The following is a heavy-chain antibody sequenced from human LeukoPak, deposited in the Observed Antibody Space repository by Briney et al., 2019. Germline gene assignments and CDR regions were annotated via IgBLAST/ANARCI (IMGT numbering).Heavy chain of an antibody. CDR3: ASHYGPGSSNWLDP. J-gene: IGHJ5*02. V-gene: IGHV3-23*01. Sequence: GGSLRLSCAASGFTFSNYGMSWVRQAPGRGWEWVSAISGSGDSTYYADSVKGRFTISRDNSKNTLYLQMNSLRAEDTAVYYCASHYGPGSSNWLDPWGQGTLVTVSS. D-gene: IGHD3-10*01. CDR2: ISGSGDST. CDR1: GFTFSNYG.